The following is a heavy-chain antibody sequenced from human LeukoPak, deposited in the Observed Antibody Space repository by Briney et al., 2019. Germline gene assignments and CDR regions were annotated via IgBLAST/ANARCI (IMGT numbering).Heavy chain of an antibody. CDR1: GGSISSSSYY. D-gene: IGHD3-9*01. CDR2: IYYSGST. Sequence: SETLSLTCTVSGGSISSSSYYWGWIRQPPGKGLEWIGSIYYSGSTNYNPSLKSRVTLSVDTSKNQFSLKLSSVTAADTAVYYCARNGYFDWLYDYYGMDVWGQGTTVTVSS. CDR3: ARNGYFDWLYDYYGMDV. V-gene: IGHV4-39*07. J-gene: IGHJ6*02.